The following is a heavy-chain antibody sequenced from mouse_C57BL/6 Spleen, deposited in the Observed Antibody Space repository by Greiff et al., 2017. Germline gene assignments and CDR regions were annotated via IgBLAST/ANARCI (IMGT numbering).Heavy chain of an antibody. Sequence: EVKLVESGGGLVKPGGSLKLSCAASGFTFSSYAMSWVRQTPEKRLEWVATISDGGSYTYYPDNVKGRFTISRDNAKNNLYLQMSHLKSEDTAMYYCARDQEIYYGKDAMDDWGQGTSVTVSS. CDR2: ISDGGSYT. D-gene: IGHD2-1*01. J-gene: IGHJ4*01. V-gene: IGHV5-4*01. CDR1: GFTFSSYA. CDR3: ARDQEIYYGKDAMDD.